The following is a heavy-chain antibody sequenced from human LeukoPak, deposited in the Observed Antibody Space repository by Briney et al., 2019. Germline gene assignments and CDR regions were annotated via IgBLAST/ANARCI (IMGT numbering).Heavy chain of an antibody. J-gene: IGHJ4*02. D-gene: IGHD6-19*01. Sequence: SGGSLTLSCAASGFTFSSYAMSWVRQAPGKGLEWVSSISGAGGSTYNADSVKGRFTISRDNSKNTLYLQMNSLRAEDTAVYYCAKEQWLAQSAYFDFWGQGTLVIVSS. V-gene: IGHV3-23*01. CDR1: GFTFSSYA. CDR3: AKEQWLAQSAYFDF. CDR2: ISGAGGST.